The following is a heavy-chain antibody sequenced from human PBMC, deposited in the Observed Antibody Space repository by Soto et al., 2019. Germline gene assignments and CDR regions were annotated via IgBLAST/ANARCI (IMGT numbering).Heavy chain of an antibody. CDR1: VYSLTSYG. CDR2: IDPSYSYT. J-gene: IGHJ4*02. V-gene: IGHV5-10-1*01. CDR3: ARQSGYSSIWLFDY. Sequence: GGSLKISGKGSVYSLTSYGISWVRQMPVKGLEWLGGIDPSYSYTNCTPSLQGHVSIAADKSISTACLQWSRRKASYTSVGYVARQSGYSSIWLFDYLGQGPLVIASS. D-gene: IGHD6-13*01.